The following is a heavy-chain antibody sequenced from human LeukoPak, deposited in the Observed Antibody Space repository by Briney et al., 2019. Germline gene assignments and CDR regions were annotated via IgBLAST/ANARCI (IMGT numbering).Heavy chain of an antibody. V-gene: IGHV3-23*01. D-gene: IGHD3-22*01. CDR3: AKVNTMIVVATSTMAFDI. CDR2: ISGSGGST. J-gene: IGHJ3*02. CDR1: GFTFSSYA. Sequence: GSLRLSCAASGFTFSSYAMSWVRQAPGKGLEWVSAISGSGGSTYYADSVKGRFTISRDNSKNTPYLQMNSLRAEDTAVYYCAKVNTMIVVATSTMAFDIWGQGTMVTVSS.